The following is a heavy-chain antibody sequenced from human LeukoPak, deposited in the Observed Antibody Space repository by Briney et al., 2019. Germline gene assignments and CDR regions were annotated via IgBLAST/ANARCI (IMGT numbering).Heavy chain of an antibody. CDR1: GFTFSSYW. Sequence: PGGSLRLSCAASGFTFSSYWMSWVRQAPGKGLEWVANIKQDGSEKYYVDSVKGRFTISRDNAKNSLYLQMNSLRAEDTAVYYCARPYDSSGYPFDYWGQGTLVTVSS. D-gene: IGHD3-22*01. CDR3: ARPYDSSGYPFDY. V-gene: IGHV3-7*01. J-gene: IGHJ4*02. CDR2: IKQDGSEK.